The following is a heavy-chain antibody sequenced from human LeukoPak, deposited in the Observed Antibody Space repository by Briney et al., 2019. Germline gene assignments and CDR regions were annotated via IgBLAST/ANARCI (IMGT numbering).Heavy chain of an antibody. D-gene: IGHD5-24*01. Sequence: PSETLSLTCTVSGYFINSNYYWGWIRQPPGKGLEWIATISHSGSTYYSPSLKSRVTISVETPKNQFSLKLSSVTAADTAVYYCARINTIMATFDYWGQGTLVTVSS. J-gene: IGHJ4*02. CDR2: ISHSGST. V-gene: IGHV4-38-2*02. CDR3: ARINTIMATFDY. CDR1: GYFINSNYY.